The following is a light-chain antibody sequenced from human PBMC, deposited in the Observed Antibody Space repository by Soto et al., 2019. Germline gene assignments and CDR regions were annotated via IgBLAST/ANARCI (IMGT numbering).Light chain of an antibody. CDR3: NSYTLSKTVI. CDR1: ISDVGAHDF. CDR2: EVT. Sequence: QSALTQPASVSGSPGQSITISCSGTISDVGAHDFVSWYQHHPDKAPKVIIFEVTKRPSGVSDRFSGSKTGNTASLTISGLQAEDEADYYCNSYTLSKTVIFGGGTKLTVL. J-gene: IGLJ2*01. V-gene: IGLV2-14*01.